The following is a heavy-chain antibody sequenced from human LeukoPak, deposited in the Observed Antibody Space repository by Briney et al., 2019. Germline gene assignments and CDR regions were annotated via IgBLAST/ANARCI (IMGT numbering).Heavy chain of an antibody. D-gene: IGHD3-22*01. CDR2: IYYSGST. V-gene: IGHV4-59*01. J-gene: IGHJ4*02. CDR3: VRYYYDSSGYYYFDY. CDR1: GGSISSYY. Sequence: SETLSLTCTVSGGSISSYYWSWIRQPPGKGLEWLGYIYYSGSTNYNPSLKSRVTISVDTSKNQFSLKLSSVTAADTAVYYCVRYYYDSSGYYYFDYWGQGTLVTVSS.